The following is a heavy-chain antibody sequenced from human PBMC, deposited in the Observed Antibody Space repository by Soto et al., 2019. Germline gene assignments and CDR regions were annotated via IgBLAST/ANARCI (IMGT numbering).Heavy chain of an antibody. CDR3: ARSRIAAAGTHYYYGMDV. D-gene: IGHD6-13*01. J-gene: IGHJ6*02. Sequence: EGQLVQSGAEVKKPGESLKISCKGSGYSFTSYWIGWVRQMPGKGLEWMGIIYPGDSDTRYSPSFQGQVTISADKSISTAYLQWSSLKASDTAMYYCARSRIAAAGTHYYYGMDVWGQGTTVTVSS. V-gene: IGHV5-51*03. CDR1: GYSFTSYW. CDR2: IYPGDSDT.